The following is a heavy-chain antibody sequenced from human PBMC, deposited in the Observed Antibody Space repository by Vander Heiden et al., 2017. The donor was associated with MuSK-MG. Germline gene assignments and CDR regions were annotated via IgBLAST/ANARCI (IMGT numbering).Heavy chain of an antibody. CDR3: ARRAYTTSWSFDL. CDR2: IKEDGSAK. CDR1: GFTFSSYW. Sequence: EVQLVESGGGLVQPGGSLGLSWSASGFTFSSYWMSWVRQAPGKGLEWVTNIKEDGSAKNYVDSVKGRFTISRDNAQNSLYLQMNSLRAEDTAVYYCARRAYTTSWSFDLWGRGTLVTVSS. V-gene: IGHV3-7*01. D-gene: IGHD6-13*01. J-gene: IGHJ2*01.